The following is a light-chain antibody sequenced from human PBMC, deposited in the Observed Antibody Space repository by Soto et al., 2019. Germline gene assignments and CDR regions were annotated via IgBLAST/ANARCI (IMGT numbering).Light chain of an antibody. V-gene: IGKV3-20*01. Sequence: EIVLTQSPGTLSLSPGERATLSCRASQSVSSSYLAWYQQKPGQAPRLLIYGASSRAIGIPDRFSGSGSGTDFTLTISRLEPEDFAVYYCQQYGSSPSFGQGTKVAIK. CDR3: QQYGSSPS. CDR1: QSVSSSY. CDR2: GAS. J-gene: IGKJ1*01.